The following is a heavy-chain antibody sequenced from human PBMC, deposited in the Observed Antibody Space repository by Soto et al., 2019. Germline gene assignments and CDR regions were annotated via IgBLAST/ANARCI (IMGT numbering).Heavy chain of an antibody. Sequence: PGGSLRLSCAASGFNLDDYAMHWVRQAPGKGLEWVSGINRNSGSIDYADSVKGRFTISRDNAKNSLYLQMNSLRGEDTALYYCAKDFNTNYEGYGMDVWGQGTTVTVSS. CDR2: INRNSGSI. D-gene: IGHD4-4*01. CDR3: AKDFNTNYEGYGMDV. J-gene: IGHJ6*02. V-gene: IGHV3-9*01. CDR1: GFNLDDYA.